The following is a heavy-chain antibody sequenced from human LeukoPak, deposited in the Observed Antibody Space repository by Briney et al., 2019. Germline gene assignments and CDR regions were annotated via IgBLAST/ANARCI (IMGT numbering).Heavy chain of an antibody. V-gene: IGHV4-61*02. CDR1: GGSISSGSYY. Sequence: SQTLSLTCTVSGGSISSGSYYWSWIRQPAGKGLEWIGRIYTSGSTNYNPSLKSRVTISVDTSKNQFSLKLSSVTAADTAVYYCARGIAAAGIAYWGQGTLVTVSS. J-gene: IGHJ4*02. CDR2: IYTSGST. D-gene: IGHD6-13*01. CDR3: ARGIAAAGIAY.